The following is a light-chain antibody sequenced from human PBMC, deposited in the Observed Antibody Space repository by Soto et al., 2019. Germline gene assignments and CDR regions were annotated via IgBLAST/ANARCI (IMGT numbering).Light chain of an antibody. Sequence: EIVLTQSPATLSLSPGERATLSCRASQSVSSYLAWYQQKPGQAPRLLIYDASNRATGIPARFSGSRSGTDFTLTISSLEPEDFAVYYCQQRSNWITFGKGTRLEIK. CDR2: DAS. J-gene: IGKJ5*01. CDR1: QSVSSY. V-gene: IGKV3-11*01. CDR3: QQRSNWIT.